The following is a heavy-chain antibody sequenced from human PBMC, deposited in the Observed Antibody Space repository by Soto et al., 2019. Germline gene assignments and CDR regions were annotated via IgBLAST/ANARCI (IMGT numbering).Heavy chain of an antibody. Sequence: EVQLVESGGGLVKPGGSLRLSCAASGFTFSNDGMNWVRQAPGKGLEWVGRIKSKTDGGTTDYAAPVKGRFTISRDDSKNTMYLQMNSLKTEDTAVYYCTKDSGWFGIDYWGQGTLVTVSS. D-gene: IGHD3-10*01. CDR1: GFTFSNDG. CDR2: IKSKTDGGTT. V-gene: IGHV3-15*07. CDR3: TKDSGWFGIDY. J-gene: IGHJ4*02.